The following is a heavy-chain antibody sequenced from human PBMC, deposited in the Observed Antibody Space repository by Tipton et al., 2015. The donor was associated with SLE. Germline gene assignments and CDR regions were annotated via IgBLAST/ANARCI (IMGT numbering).Heavy chain of an antibody. J-gene: IGHJ4*02. CDR3: ARGWVAATFDY. Sequence: TLSLTCAVYGGSFSGYYWSWIRQPPGKGLEWIGEINHSGSTNYNPSLKSRVTISVDTSKNQFSLKLSSVTAADTAVYYCARGWVAATFDYWGQGTLVTVSS. D-gene: IGHD2-15*01. V-gene: IGHV4-34*01. CDR1: GGSFSGYY. CDR2: INHSGST.